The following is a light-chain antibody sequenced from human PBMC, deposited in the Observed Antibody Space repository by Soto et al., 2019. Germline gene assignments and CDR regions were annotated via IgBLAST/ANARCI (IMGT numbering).Light chain of an antibody. CDR2: KVS. CDR1: QSLVYSDGNIY. V-gene: IGKV2-30*01. CDR3: MQGTHWPMYT. J-gene: IGKJ2*01. Sequence: DVVMTQSPLSLPVTLGQPASISCRSSQSLVYSDGNIYLHWFQQRPVQSPRRRIYKVSNRDSGVPDRFSRSGSGTDVTLKISRVEAEDVGVYYCMQGTHWPMYTFGQGTKLEIK.